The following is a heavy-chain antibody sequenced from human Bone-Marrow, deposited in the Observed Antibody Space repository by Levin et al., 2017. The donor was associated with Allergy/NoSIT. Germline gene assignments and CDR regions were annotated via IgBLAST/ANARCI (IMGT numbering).Heavy chain of an antibody. Sequence: GGSLRLSCATSGFTFRHYTMNWVRQAPGKGLEWVSCITSSGDSTYYADSVKGRFTISRDNAKNSLYLQLNRLRDEDTAMYYCARDPARGYYDRSGYSGDHWGQRTLVTVSS. CDR1: GFTFRHYT. CDR2: ITSSGDST. D-gene: IGHD3-22*01. J-gene: IGHJ4*02. V-gene: IGHV3-48*02. CDR3: ARDPARGYYDRSGYSGDH.